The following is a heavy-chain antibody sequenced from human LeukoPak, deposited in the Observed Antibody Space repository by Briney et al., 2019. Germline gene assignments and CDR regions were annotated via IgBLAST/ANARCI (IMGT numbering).Heavy chain of an antibody. V-gene: IGHV3-7*01. J-gene: IGHJ4*02. CDR3: ARDGFVGAADY. CDR1: EFTFSGYW. Sequence: GGSLRLSCAASEFTFSGYWMNWVRQAPGKGLEWVANIKQDGSEKQYVDSVRGRFTISRDNAKNSLYLQMNSLRVEDTAVYYCARDGFVGAADYWGQGTLVTVSS. CDR2: IKQDGSEK. D-gene: IGHD6-13*01.